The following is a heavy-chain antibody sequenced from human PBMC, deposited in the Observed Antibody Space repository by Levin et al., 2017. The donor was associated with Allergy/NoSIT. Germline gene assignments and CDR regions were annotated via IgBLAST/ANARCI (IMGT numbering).Heavy chain of an antibody. J-gene: IGHJ5*02. Sequence: GESLKISCAASGFTFRSYVLHWVRQAPGKGLEWVAAISFDGNDKHYADSVMGRFTISRDNSKNTLYLQMNSLRAEDTAVYYCARDRRYYYDSSGENWFDPWGQGTLVVVSS. V-gene: IGHV3-30-3*01. CDR2: ISFDGNDK. CDR1: GFTFRSYV. D-gene: IGHD3-22*01. CDR3: ARDRRYYYDSSGENWFDP.